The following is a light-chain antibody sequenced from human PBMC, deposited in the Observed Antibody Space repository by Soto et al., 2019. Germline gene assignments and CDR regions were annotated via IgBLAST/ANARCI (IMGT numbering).Light chain of an antibody. CDR2: YSS. V-gene: IGKV1-5*01. CDR1: QSLSSR. CDR3: QQANSFPIT. J-gene: IGKJ5*01. Sequence: EIRMTQSPSTLSASVGDRVNIXCRASQSLSSRLVWYQQKPGKAPKLLIYYSSSLEGVGPSRFNGSGSGTEFTLTISSLQPDDFATYYGQQANSFPITFGQGTRLEIK.